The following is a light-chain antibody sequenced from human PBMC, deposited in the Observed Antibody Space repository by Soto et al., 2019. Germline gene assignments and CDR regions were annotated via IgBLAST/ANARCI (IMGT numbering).Light chain of an antibody. CDR2: DVT. Sequence: QSALTQPRSVSGSPGQSVTISCTGTSSDVGAYNYVSWYQQHPGNAPKLMIYDVTKRPSGVPDRFSGSKSANTASLTISGLQAEDEGDYYCCLYAGHYSYVFGTGTKLTVL. J-gene: IGLJ1*01. CDR1: SSDVGAYNY. V-gene: IGLV2-11*01. CDR3: CLYAGHYSYV.